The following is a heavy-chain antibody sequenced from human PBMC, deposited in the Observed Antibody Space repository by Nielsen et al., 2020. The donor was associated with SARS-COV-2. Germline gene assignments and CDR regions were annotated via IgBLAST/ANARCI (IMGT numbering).Heavy chain of an antibody. Sequence: GGSLRLSCAASGFTVSSNYMNWVRQAPGKGLEWVSVIYSGGSTYYADSVKGRFTISRDNSKNTLYLQMNSLRAEDTAVYYCATLRRGYSYGLDYWGQGTLVTVSS. CDR2: IYSGGST. CDR1: GFTVSSNY. CDR3: ATLRRGYSYGLDY. V-gene: IGHV3-53*01. J-gene: IGHJ4*02. D-gene: IGHD5-18*01.